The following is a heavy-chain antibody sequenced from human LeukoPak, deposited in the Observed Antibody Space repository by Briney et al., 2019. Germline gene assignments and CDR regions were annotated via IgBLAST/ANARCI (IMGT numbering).Heavy chain of an antibody. CDR2: IIGSGGST. J-gene: IGHJ4*02. Sequence: GGSLRLSCAASGFTFSSYAMSWVRQAPGKGLEWVSAIIGSGGSTDYAASVKGRFTISRDKSKNTRYLQMNSLRGEDTAGYYCAKVGVRELIKYYFDYWGQGTLVTVSS. D-gene: IGHD1-26*01. CDR3: AKVGVRELIKYYFDY. V-gene: IGHV3-23*01. CDR1: GFTFSSYA.